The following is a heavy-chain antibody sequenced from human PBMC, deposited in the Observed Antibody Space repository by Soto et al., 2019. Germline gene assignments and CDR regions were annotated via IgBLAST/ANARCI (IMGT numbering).Heavy chain of an antibody. CDR3: ARDGFPRYYYGSGINWFDP. CDR1: GGSISSGDYY. CDR2: IYYSGST. V-gene: IGHV4-30-4*01. J-gene: IGHJ5*02. D-gene: IGHD3-10*01. Sequence: QVQLQESGPGLVKPSQTLSLTCTVSGGSISSGDYYWSWIRQPPGKGLEWIGYIYYSGSTYYNPSLKSRVTISVDTSKNQFSLKLSSVTAADTAVYYCARDGFPRYYYGSGINWFDPWGQGTLVTVSS.